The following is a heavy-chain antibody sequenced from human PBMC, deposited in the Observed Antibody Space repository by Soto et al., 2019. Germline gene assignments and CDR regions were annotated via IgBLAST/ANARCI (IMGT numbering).Heavy chain of an antibody. D-gene: IGHD2-15*01. J-gene: IGHJ4*02. V-gene: IGHV1-2*04. Sequence: QVHLVQSGAEVKKPGASVRVSCKASGYSFTGNSMHWVRQAPGQGLEWMGWSNPNNGGTNYAQRFRGWVTMTRDTSVSTAYMDLNRLKSDDTAVYYSVIQRSGVVYWGQGTLVTVSS. CDR3: VIQRSGVVY. CDR2: SNPNNGGT. CDR1: GYSFTGNS.